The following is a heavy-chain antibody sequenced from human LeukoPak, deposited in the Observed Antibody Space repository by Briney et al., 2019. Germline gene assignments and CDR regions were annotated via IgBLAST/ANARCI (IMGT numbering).Heavy chain of an antibody. J-gene: IGHJ4*02. CDR3: ARSAGIAAAHDY. CDR2: INPNSGGT. D-gene: IGHD6-13*01. CDR1: GYTFTGYY. V-gene: IGHV1-2*02. Sequence: ASVKVSCKASGYTFTGYYMHWVRQAPGQGLEWMGWINPNSGGTNYAQKFQGGVTMTRDTSISTAYMELSRLRSDDTAVYYCARSAGIAAAHDYWGQGTLVTVSS.